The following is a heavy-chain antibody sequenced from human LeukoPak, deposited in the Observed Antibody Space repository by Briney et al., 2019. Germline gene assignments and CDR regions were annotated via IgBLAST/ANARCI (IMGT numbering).Heavy chain of an antibody. CDR3: ARRTNYYYYGMDV. Sequence: SETLSLTCAVYGGSFSGYYWSWIRQPPGKGLEWIGEINHSGSTNYNPSLKSRVTISVDTSKNQFSLKLSSVTAAGTAVYYCARRTNYYYYGMDVWGQGTTVTVSS. CDR1: GGSFSGYY. D-gene: IGHD1-14*01. V-gene: IGHV4-34*01. CDR2: INHSGST. J-gene: IGHJ6*02.